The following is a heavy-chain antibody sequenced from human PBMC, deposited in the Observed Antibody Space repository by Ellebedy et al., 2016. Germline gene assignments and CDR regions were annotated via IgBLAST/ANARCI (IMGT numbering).Heavy chain of an antibody. CDR2: IYYSGRT. Sequence: SETLSLTXSVSGASMRNGGSYWTWIRQHPGKGLEWVGYIYYSGRTHYNPSLKSRVTISADTSKNLFFLNLTSVTAADTAVYYCARGGRSYSNRWGQGTLVTVSS. J-gene: IGHJ4*02. CDR1: GASMRNGGSY. CDR3: ARGGRSYSNR. V-gene: IGHV4-31*03. D-gene: IGHD6-13*01.